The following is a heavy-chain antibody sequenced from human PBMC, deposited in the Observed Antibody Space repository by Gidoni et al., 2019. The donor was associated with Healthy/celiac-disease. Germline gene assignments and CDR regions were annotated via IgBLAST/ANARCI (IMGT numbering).Heavy chain of an antibody. CDR3: AKYYSSSWYPFDY. J-gene: IGHJ4*02. Sequence: TASGFTFSSYAMSWVRQAPGKGLEWVSAISGSGGSTYYADSVKGRFTISRDNSKNTLYLQMNSLRAEDTAVYYCAKYYSSSWYPFDYWGQGTLVTVSS. CDR1: GFTFSSYA. CDR2: ISGSGGST. D-gene: IGHD6-13*01. V-gene: IGHV3-23*01.